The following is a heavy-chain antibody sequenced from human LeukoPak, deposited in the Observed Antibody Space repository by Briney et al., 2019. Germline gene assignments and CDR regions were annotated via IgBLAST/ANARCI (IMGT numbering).Heavy chain of an antibody. CDR1: GSPFTRYW. V-gene: IGHV5-51*01. D-gene: IGHD3-22*01. CDR2: IYPGDSDT. Sequence: KPGESLQIPSQGSGSPFTRYWIAWVRQMPGKGLEWMGIIYPGDSDTTYSPSVQGQVTITADKSISTAYLQWSSLKASDTAMYYCARRGSGYYFDYWGQGTLVTASS. CDR3: ARRGSGYYFDY. J-gene: IGHJ4*02.